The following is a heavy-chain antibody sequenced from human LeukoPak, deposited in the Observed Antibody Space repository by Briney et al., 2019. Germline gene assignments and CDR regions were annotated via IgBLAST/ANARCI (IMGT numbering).Heavy chain of an antibody. CDR3: VGYSYGYDY. D-gene: IGHD5-18*01. J-gene: IGHJ4*02. CDR1: GFTFGDYA. V-gene: IGHV3-49*03. CDR2: IRSKAYGGTT. Sequence: GGSLRLSCTASGFTFGDYAMSWFRQAPGKGLEWVGFIRSKAYGGTTEYAASVKGRFTISRDDSKIISYLQMNTLRTEDTAVYYCVGYSYGYDYWGQGTLVTVSS.